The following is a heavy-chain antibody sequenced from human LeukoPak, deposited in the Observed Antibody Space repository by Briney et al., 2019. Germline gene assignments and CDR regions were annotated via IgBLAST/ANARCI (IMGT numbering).Heavy chain of an antibody. CDR3: ARDLPADTGYETHDY. CDR2: TSAYNGNT. V-gene: IGHV1-18*01. J-gene: IGHJ4*02. Sequence: ASVKVSCKTSGYTFTNYAISWVRQAPGQGLEGVGWTSAYNGNTDYAQKFQGRVTMTTDSSTSTAYMELRSLRSDDTAVYYCARDLPADTGYETHDYWGQGTLVTVSS. CDR1: GYTFTNYA. D-gene: IGHD5-12*01.